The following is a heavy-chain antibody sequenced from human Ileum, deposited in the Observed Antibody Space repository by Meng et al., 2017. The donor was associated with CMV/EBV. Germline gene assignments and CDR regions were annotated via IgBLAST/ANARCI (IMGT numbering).Heavy chain of an antibody. CDR3: ARAPITASRHNCFDS. J-gene: IGHJ5*01. D-gene: IGHD1-20*01. V-gene: IGHV4-39*07. CDR1: GGSISSGSYF. CDR2: ISFIGTT. Sequence: LLYPRPGPVNLWEPRSPPCTLAGGSISSGSYFWAWIRQPPGKGLEWIGSISFIGTTFYNPSLKTRVTISRDTSKSQFSLNLNSVTAADTAVYFCARAPITASRHNCFDSWGQGTLVTVSS.